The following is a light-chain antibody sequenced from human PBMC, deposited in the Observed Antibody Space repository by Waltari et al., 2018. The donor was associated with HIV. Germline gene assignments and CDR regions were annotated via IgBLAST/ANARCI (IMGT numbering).Light chain of an antibody. CDR1: KLGDKY. J-gene: IGLJ2*01. V-gene: IGLV3-1*01. CDR2: QDL. Sequence: SYELTQPPSVSVSPGQTASITCSGEKLGDKYVSWYQQKPGQSPVLVIYQDLKRPSGIPERFSGSNSGNTATLTISGTQAMDEADFYCQAWDSSVVFGGGTKLTVL. CDR3: QAWDSSVV.